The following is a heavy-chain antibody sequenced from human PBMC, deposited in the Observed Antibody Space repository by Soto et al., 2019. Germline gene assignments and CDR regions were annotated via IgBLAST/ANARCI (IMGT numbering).Heavy chain of an antibody. J-gene: IGHJ1*01. Sequence: PSETLSLTCTVSGGSISSSSYYWGWIRQPPGKGLGWIGEINHSGSTNYNPSLKSRVTISVDTSKNQFSLNLSSVTAADTPVYPRARAPILPPGSAGRCDGYLQHWGKG. CDR1: GGSISSSSYY. CDR3: ARAPILPPGSAGRCDGYLQH. V-gene: IGHV4-39*07. D-gene: IGHD2-15*01. CDR2: INHSGST.